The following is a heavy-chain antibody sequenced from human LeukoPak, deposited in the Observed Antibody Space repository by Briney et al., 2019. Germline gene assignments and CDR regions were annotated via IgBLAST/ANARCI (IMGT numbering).Heavy chain of an antibody. CDR1: GDSISSYF. Sequence: SETLSLTCSVSGDSISSYFWAWIRQPPGKGLEWIGYVCYNGTTNYNPSLRNRVAISIDTSKNQFSLRLNSATAADTAVYYCATSGGFNSPRHYWGQGTLVTVSS. D-gene: IGHD3-16*01. CDR2: VCYNGTT. V-gene: IGHV4-59*01. CDR3: ATSGGFNSPRHY. J-gene: IGHJ4*02.